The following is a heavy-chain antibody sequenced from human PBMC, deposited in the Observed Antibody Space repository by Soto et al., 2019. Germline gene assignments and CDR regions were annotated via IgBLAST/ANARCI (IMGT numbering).Heavy chain of an antibody. CDR1: GFTFTSSA. J-gene: IGHJ3*02. CDR2: IVVGSANT. V-gene: IGHV1-58*02. Sequence: GASVKVACKASGFTFTSSAIQWGRQARGQRLEWIGWIVVGSANTNYAQKFQERVTITRDMSTSTAYMELSSLRSEDTAVYYCAAELNRGVIIGPYAFDIWGQGTIVTVSS. D-gene: IGHD3-16*02. CDR3: AAELNRGVIIGPYAFDI.